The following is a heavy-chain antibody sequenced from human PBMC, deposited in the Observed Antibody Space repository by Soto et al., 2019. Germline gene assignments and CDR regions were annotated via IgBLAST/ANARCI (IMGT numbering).Heavy chain of an antibody. CDR3: ARKIDVPTGMLDH. CDR2: IAGKT. CDR1: GFTLSNSV. Sequence: EVHLLQSGGGLVQPGGSLRLSCATSGFTLSNSVMSWVRQAPGKGLEWVSTIAGKTYYSDSVKGRFTISTDNSQSALYLQLNSLRAEGTAVYYCARKIDVPTGMLDHWGQGTLVTVSS. V-gene: IGHV3-23*01. D-gene: IGHD1-1*01. J-gene: IGHJ4*02.